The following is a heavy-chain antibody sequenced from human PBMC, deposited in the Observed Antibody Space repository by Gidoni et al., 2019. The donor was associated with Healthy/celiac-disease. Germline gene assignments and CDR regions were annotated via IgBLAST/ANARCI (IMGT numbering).Heavy chain of an antibody. CDR3: AKDKWVGVPAAAD. V-gene: IGHV3-30*18. D-gene: IGHD2-2*01. Sequence: QVQLVESGGGVVQPGRSLRLSCAASGFTFSSYGMHWVRQAPGKGLEWVAVISYDGSNKYYADSVKGRFTISRDNSKNTLYLQMNSLRAEDTAVYYCAKDKWVGVPAAADWGQGTLVTVSS. J-gene: IGHJ4*02. CDR1: GFTFSSYG. CDR2: ISYDGSNK.